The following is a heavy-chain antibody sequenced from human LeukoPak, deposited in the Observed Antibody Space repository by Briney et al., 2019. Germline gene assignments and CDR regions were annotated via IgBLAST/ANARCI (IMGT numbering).Heavy chain of an antibody. V-gene: IGHV4-34*01. D-gene: IGHD3-3*01. J-gene: IGHJ5*02. CDR3: ARPRNRRITIFGVAPGWFDP. CDR1: GGSFSGYY. CDR2: INHSGST. Sequence: SETLSLTCAVYGGSFSGYYWSWIRQPPGKGLEWIGEINHSGSTNYNPSLKSRVTISVDTSKNQFSLKLSSVTAADTAVYYCARPRNRRITIFGVAPGWFDPWGQGTLVTVSS.